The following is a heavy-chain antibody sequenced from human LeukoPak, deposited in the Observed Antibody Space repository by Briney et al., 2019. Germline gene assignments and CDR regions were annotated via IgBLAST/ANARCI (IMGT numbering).Heavy chain of an antibody. D-gene: IGHD3-16*02. J-gene: IGHJ4*02. Sequence: ASVKVSCKASGYTFTSYYTHWVRQAPGQGLEWMGIINPSGGSTSYAQKFQGRVTMTRDTSTSTVYMELSSLRSEDTAVYYCARTGGGVIVRDYWGQGTLVTVSS. V-gene: IGHV1-46*01. CDR2: INPSGGST. CDR3: ARTGGGVIVRDY. CDR1: GYTFTSYY.